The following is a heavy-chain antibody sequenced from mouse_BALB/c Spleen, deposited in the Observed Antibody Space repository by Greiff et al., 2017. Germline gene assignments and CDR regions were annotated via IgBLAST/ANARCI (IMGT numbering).Heavy chain of an antibody. CDR3: ALIYAMDY. J-gene: IGHJ4*01. Sequence: VQLVESGAELVRPGSSVKISCKASGYAFSSYWMNWVKQRPGQGLEWIGQIYPGDGDTNYNGKFKGKATLTADKSSSTAYMQLSSLTSEDSAVYFCALIYAMDYWGQGTSVTVSS. CDR1: GYAFSSYW. V-gene: IGHV1-80*01. CDR2: IYPGDGDT.